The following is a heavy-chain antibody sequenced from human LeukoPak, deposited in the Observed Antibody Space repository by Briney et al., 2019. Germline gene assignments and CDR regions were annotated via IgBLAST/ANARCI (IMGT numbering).Heavy chain of an antibody. J-gene: IGHJ4*02. D-gene: IGHD3-10*01. V-gene: IGHV3-48*03. CDR1: GFTFSSYE. Sequence: GGSLRLSCAASGFTFSSYEMNWVRQAPGKGLEWVSYISSSGSTIYYADSVKGRFTISRDNAKNSLYLQMNSLRAEDTAVYYCARDSPYYYYGSGTAMEYWGQGTLVTVSS. CDR3: ARDSPYYYYGSGTAMEY. CDR2: ISSSGSTI.